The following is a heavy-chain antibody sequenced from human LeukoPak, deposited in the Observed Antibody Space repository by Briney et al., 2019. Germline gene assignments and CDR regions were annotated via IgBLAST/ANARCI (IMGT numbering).Heavy chain of an antibody. D-gene: IGHD3-3*01. Sequence: SVKVSCKASGGTFSSYAISWVRQAPGQGLEWMGGIIPIFGTANYAQKFQGRVTITADESTSTAYMELSSLRSEDTAVYYCARDRITIFGVVIPHNDAFDIWGQGTMVTVSS. V-gene: IGHV1-69*13. J-gene: IGHJ3*02. CDR1: GGTFSSYA. CDR2: IIPIFGTA. CDR3: ARDRITIFGVVIPHNDAFDI.